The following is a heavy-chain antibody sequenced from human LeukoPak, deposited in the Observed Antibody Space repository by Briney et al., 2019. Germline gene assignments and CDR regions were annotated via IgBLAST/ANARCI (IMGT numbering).Heavy chain of an antibody. V-gene: IGHV4-59*13. CDR1: GGSISSYC. Sequence: SETLSLTCTVSGGSISSYCWSWIRQPPGKGLEWIGYIYYSGSTNYNPSLKSRVTISVDTSKNQFSLKLSSVTAADTAVYYCARGGVYSGYEYFDYWGQGTLVTVSS. J-gene: IGHJ4*02. CDR3: ARGGVYSGYEYFDY. CDR2: IYYSGST. D-gene: IGHD5-12*01.